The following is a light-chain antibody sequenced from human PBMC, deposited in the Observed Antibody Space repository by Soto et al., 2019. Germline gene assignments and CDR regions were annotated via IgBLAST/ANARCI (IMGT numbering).Light chain of an antibody. Sequence: QSVLAQPASVSGSLGQSITISCTGTSSDVGGYNFVSWYQQHPGKAPKLMIYEVSNWPSGVSNRFSGSKSGNTASLTISGLQAEDEADYYCSSWTSSATQVLGGGTKVTVL. V-gene: IGLV2-14*01. CDR3: SSWTSSATQV. CDR1: SSDVGGYNF. J-gene: IGLJ3*02. CDR2: EVS.